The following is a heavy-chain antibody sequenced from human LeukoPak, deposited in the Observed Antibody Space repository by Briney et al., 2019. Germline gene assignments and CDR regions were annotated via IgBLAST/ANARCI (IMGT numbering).Heavy chain of an antibody. CDR3: ARIGLYTSSWYFDI. V-gene: IGHV3-23*01. Sequence: GGSLRLSCAASGFTFSSYAMSWVRQAPGKGLEWVSAISGSGGSTYYADSVRGRFTISRDNSKNTLYLQMNSLRAEDTAVYYCARIGLYTSSWYFDIWGQGTMVTVSS. CDR2: ISGSGGST. D-gene: IGHD6-13*01. J-gene: IGHJ3*02. CDR1: GFTFSSYA.